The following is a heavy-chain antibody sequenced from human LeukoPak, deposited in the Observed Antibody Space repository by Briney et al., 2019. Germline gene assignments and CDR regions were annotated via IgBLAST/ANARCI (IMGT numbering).Heavy chain of an antibody. CDR3: AGGGDKIDY. Sequence: SQTLSLTCAVSGGSISSGGYSWSWIRQPPGTGLEWIGYIYHSGSTYYNPSLKSRVTISVDRSKNQFSLKLSSVTAADTAVYYCAGGGDKIDYWGQGTLVTVSS. D-gene: IGHD4-23*01. J-gene: IGHJ4*02. CDR1: GGSISSGGYS. CDR2: IYHSGST. V-gene: IGHV4-30-2*01.